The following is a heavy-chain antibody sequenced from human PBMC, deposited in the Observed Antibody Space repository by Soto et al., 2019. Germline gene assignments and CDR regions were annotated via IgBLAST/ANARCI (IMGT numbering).Heavy chain of an antibody. CDR1: GFTFSSYW. D-gene: IGHD3-3*01. CDR2: IKQDGSEK. CDR3: ARANRLEWLLLPPWFDP. Sequence: EGSLRLSCAASGFTFSSYWMSWVRQAPGKGLEWVANIKQDGSEKYYVDSVKGRFTISRDNAKNSLYLQMNSLRAEDTAVYYCARANRLEWLLLPPWFDPWGQGTLVTVSS. J-gene: IGHJ5*02. V-gene: IGHV3-7*01.